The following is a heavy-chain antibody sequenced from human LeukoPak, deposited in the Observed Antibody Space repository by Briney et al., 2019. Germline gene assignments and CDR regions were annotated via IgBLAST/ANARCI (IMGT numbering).Heavy chain of an antibody. CDR3: ATVAVIRGVTYFDY. J-gene: IGHJ4*02. V-gene: IGHV4-59*01. CDR2: LFYRGST. D-gene: IGHD3-10*01. CDR1: GGSISSYY. Sequence: PSETLSLTCTVSGGSISSYYWSWLRQPPGKGLEWIAYLFYRGSTDYNPSLESRVTISVATSKNQFSLKLRSVTAADTAVYYCATVAVIRGVTYFDYWGQGTLVTVSS.